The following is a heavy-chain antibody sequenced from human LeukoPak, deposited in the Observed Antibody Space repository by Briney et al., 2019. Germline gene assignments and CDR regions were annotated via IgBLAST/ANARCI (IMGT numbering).Heavy chain of an antibody. J-gene: IGHJ4*02. CDR3: ANIVAASYYFDY. CDR2: INHSGST. V-gene: IGHV4-34*01. CDR1: GGSFSGYY. Sequence: SETLSLTCAVYGGSFSGYYWSWIRQPPGKGLEWIGEINHSGSTNYNPSLKSRVTISVDTSKNQFSLKLSSVTAADTAVYYCANIVAASYYFDYWGQGTLVTVSS. D-gene: IGHD5-12*01.